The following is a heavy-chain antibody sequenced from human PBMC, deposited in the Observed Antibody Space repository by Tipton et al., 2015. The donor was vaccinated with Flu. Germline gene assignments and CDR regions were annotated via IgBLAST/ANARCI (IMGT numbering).Heavy chain of an antibody. CDR2: ISHTGNT. CDR1: GYSITSGFF. D-gene: IGHD3-9*01. J-gene: IGHJ4*02. V-gene: IGHV4-38-2*01. CDR3: ARVAPQDNDDYDCL. Sequence: TLSLTCAVSGYSITSGFFWGWIRLPPGKGLEWIATISHTGNTFYYPSLKSRATISIDSSKNQFSLRLSSVTAADTAVYYCARVAPQDNDDYDCLWGQGTLVTVSS.